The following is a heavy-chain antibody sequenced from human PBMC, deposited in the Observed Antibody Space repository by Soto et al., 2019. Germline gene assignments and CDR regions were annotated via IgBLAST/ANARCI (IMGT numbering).Heavy chain of an antibody. V-gene: IGHV1-69*01. CDR3: ARALDIVATIKDYDSSGSGY. CDR1: GGTFSSYA. J-gene: IGHJ4*02. CDR2: IIPIFGTA. D-gene: IGHD5-12*01. Sequence: QVQLVQSGAEVKKPGSSVKVSCKASGGTFSSYAISWVRQAPGQGLEWMGGIIPIFGTANYAQKFQGRVTITADESTSTAYMELSSLRSEDTAVYYCARALDIVATIKDYDSSGSGYWGQGTLVTVSS.